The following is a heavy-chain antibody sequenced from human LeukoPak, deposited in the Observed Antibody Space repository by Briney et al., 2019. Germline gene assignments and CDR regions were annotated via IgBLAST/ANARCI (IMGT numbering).Heavy chain of an antibody. CDR2: ISYDGSSK. V-gene: IGHV3-30*18. Sequence: GGSLRLSCAASGFTFSSFGMHWVRQAPGKGLEWVAGISYDGSSKYYVDSVKGRFTISRDNSKNTLYLQMNSLRAEDTAVYFCAKVVFVLTNLYYFDCWGQGTLVTVSS. D-gene: IGHD3-10*01. CDR1: GFTFSSFG. CDR3: AKVVFVLTNLYYFDC. J-gene: IGHJ4*02.